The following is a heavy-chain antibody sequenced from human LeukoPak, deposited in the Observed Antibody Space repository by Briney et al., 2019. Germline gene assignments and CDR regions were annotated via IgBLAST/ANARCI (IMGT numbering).Heavy chain of an antibody. D-gene: IGHD1-26*01. CDR3: ARGGYSGSYYGWFDP. V-gene: IGHV4-59*01. J-gene: IGHJ5*02. Sequence: SETLSLTCTVSGGSIRSYYWSWIRQPPGKGLEWIGHIYYSGSTNYNPSLKSRVTISVDTSKNQFSLKLSSVTAADTAVYYCARGGYSGSYYGWFDPWGQGTLVTVSS. CDR2: IYYSGST. CDR1: GGSIRSYY.